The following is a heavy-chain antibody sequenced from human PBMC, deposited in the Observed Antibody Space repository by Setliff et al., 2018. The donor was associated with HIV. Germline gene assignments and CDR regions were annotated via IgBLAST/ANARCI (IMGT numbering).Heavy chain of an antibody. J-gene: IGHJ4*02. D-gene: IGHD3-22*01. CDR1: GGTFGRHT. CDR3: ARDNYYDSSGAIGY. Sequence: ASVKVSCKSSGGTFGRHTISWVRQAPGQGLEWMGGIIPIFGTTNYAQNFQGRVSITADASTSTAYMELSSLTSEDTAVYYCARDNYYDSSGAIGYWGQGTLVTVSS. CDR2: IIPIFGTT. V-gene: IGHV1-69*13.